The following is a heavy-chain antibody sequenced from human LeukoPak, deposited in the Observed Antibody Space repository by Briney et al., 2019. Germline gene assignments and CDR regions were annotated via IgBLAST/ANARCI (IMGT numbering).Heavy chain of an antibody. CDR3: ARGDTAMVTWYFDY. V-gene: IGHV3-21*01. D-gene: IGHD5-18*01. Sequence: GGSLRLSCITSGFTFNRNWMSWVRLAPGKGLEWVSSISSSSSYIYYADSVKGRFTISRDNAKNSLYLQMNSLRAEDTAVYYCARGDTAMVTWYFDYWGQGTLVTVSS. J-gene: IGHJ4*02. CDR1: GFTFNRNW. CDR2: ISSSSSYI.